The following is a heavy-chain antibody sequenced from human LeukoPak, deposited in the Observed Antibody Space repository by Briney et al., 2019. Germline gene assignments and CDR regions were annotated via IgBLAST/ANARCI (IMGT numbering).Heavy chain of an antibody. CDR3: AKVRSSWYSDY. J-gene: IGHJ4*02. D-gene: IGHD6-13*01. CDR2: ISGSGGST. CDR1: GFTFSSYA. Sequence: GRSLRLACAASGFTFSSYAMSWVRQAPGKGLEWVSAISGSGGSTYYADSVKGRFTISRDNSKNTLYLQMNSLRAEDTAVYYCAKVRSSWYSDYWGQGTLVTVSS. V-gene: IGHV3-23*01.